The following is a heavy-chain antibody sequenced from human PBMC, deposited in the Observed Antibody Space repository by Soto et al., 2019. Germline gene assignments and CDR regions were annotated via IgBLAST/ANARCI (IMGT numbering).Heavy chain of an antibody. V-gene: IGHV3-30*18. CDR3: AKDYAFWSGYLDS. CDR2: ISYDGGNI. J-gene: IGHJ4*02. Sequence: QVQLVESGGGVVQPGRSLRLSCAASGFTFSTFGMHWVRQAPGKGLEWVTIISYDGGNIYYADSVRGRFTISRDNSKNPLEQQMNSLVPEDTAVYYCAKDYAFWSGYLDSWGQGTLVTVSS. D-gene: IGHD3-3*01. CDR1: GFTFSTFG.